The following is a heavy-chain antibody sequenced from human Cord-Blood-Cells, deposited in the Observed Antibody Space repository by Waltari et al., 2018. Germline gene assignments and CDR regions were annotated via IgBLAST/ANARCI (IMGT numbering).Heavy chain of an antibody. CDR1: GGSISSSSYY. D-gene: IGHD6-13*01. V-gene: IGHV4-39*01. CDR3: ARRIAAAAWYFDL. Sequence: QLQLQESGPGLVKPSETLSLTCTVSGGSISSSSYYWGWIRQPPGKGLEWIGGIYYSGSTYYNPSLKSRVTISVDTSKNQFSLKLSSVTAADTAVYYCARRIAAAAWYFDLWGRGTLVTVSS. J-gene: IGHJ2*01. CDR2: IYYSGST.